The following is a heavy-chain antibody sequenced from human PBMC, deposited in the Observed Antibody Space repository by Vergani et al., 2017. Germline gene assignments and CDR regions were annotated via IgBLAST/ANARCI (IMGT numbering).Heavy chain of an antibody. CDR2: ISRDGSTT. CDR3: AKDLGTSSGGGWFDP. D-gene: IGHD6-6*01. V-gene: IGHV3-11*01. CDR1: EFNFKDFY. Sequence: QVQLVESGGGLVKPEGSLRLSCVASEFNFKDFYMNWFRQSPGRGLEWVSFISRDGSTTHYADSVKGRFTISRDNAKNSLYLQMNSLRAEDTALYYCAKDLGTSSGGGWFDPWGQGTLVTVSS. J-gene: IGHJ5*02.